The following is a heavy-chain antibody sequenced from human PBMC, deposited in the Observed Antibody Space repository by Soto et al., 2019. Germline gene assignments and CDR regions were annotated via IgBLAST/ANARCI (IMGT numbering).Heavy chain of an antibody. CDR2: ISGDGNDK. Sequence: EVQLVDSGGGLVEPGGSLRLSCAASGFSFFTYTMDWVRQAPGKGLEWVSSISGDGNDKYYARTVRDRFNISRDNAKNALYLHMNSLYAEDRAVYYCARIDCSSWPPDRRQGDLDYWCQGTLVTVSA. V-gene: IGHV3-21*01. J-gene: IGHJ4*02. D-gene: IGHD3-9*01. CDR3: ARIDCSSWPPDRRQGDLDY. CDR1: GFSFFTYT.